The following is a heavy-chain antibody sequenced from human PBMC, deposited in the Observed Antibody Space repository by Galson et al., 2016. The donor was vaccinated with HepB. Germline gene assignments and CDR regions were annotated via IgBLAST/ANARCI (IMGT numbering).Heavy chain of an antibody. D-gene: IGHD6-13*01. J-gene: IGHJ4*02. Sequence: SETLSLTCTVSGGSISSYYWSWIRQPPGKGLEWIGSISYSGSTNYNPSLKSRVTLSVDTSKSQFSLKLTSVTAADTAVYYCARLTAGTLNYWGQGTLVTVSS. CDR2: ISYSGST. V-gene: IGHV4-59*01. CDR3: ARLTAGTLNY. CDR1: GGSISSYY.